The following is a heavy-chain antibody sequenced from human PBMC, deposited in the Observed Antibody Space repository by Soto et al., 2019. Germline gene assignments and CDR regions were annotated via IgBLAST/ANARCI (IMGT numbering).Heavy chain of an antibody. CDR3: AKAVEALRYFDWPPCSDY. Sequence: PGGSLRLSCAASGFTFSSYAMSWVRQAPGKGLEWVSAISGSGGSTYYADSVKGRFTISRDNSKNTLYLQMNSLRAEDTAVYYCAKAVEALRYFDWPPCSDYWGQGTLVTVSS. V-gene: IGHV3-23*01. J-gene: IGHJ4*02. D-gene: IGHD3-9*01. CDR1: GFTFSSYA. CDR2: ISGSGGST.